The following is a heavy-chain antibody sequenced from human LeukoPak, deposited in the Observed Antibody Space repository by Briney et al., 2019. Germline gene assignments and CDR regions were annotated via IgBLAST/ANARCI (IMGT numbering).Heavy chain of an antibody. Sequence: GGSLRLSCAASGFTFSSYWMSWVRQAPGKGLEWVANIKQDGSEKYYVDSVKGRFTISRDNAKNSLYLQMNSLRAEDTAVYYCARGELGSSWYINYFDYWGQGPLVTVSS. CDR3: ARGELGSSWYINYFDY. CDR1: GFTFSSYW. V-gene: IGHV3-7*01. CDR2: IKQDGSEK. D-gene: IGHD6-13*01. J-gene: IGHJ4*02.